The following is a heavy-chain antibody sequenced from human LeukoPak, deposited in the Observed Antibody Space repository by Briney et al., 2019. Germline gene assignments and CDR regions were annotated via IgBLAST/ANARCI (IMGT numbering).Heavy chain of an antibody. Sequence: SETLSLTCTVSGGSISSYYWSWIQQPPGKGLEWIGYIYYSGSTNYNPSLKSRVTISVDTSKNQFSLKLSSVTAADTAVYYCARHELLGGNDYWGQGTLVTVSS. CDR3: ARHELLGGNDY. V-gene: IGHV4-59*08. D-gene: IGHD1-26*01. CDR1: GGSISSYY. J-gene: IGHJ4*02. CDR2: IYYSGST.